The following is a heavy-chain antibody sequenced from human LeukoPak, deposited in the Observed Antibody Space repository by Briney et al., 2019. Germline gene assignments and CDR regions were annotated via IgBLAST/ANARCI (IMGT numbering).Heavy chain of an antibody. CDR2: ISYDGSNK. CDR3: ARDSDSVNAFDI. V-gene: IGHV3-30*03. Sequence: GGSLRLSCAASGFTFSSYGMHWVRQAPGKGLEWVAVISYDGSNKYYADSVKGRFTLSRDNSKNTLYLQMNSLRAEDTAVYYCARDSDSVNAFDIWGQGTMVTVSS. D-gene: IGHD2-21*01. J-gene: IGHJ3*02. CDR1: GFTFSSYG.